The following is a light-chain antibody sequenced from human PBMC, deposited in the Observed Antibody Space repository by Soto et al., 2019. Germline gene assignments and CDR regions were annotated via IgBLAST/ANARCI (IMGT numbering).Light chain of an antibody. Sequence: EIVLTQSPGTLSLSPGERATLSCRASQSVSSSYFAWYQQKPGQAPRLLFDGASSRAAGIPDRFSGSGAGTDFTLTISSLEPDDFAVYYCQQYGNSPPCTFGPGTKVDIK. V-gene: IGKV3-20*01. CDR1: QSVSSSY. CDR2: GAS. J-gene: IGKJ3*01. CDR3: QQYGNSPPCT.